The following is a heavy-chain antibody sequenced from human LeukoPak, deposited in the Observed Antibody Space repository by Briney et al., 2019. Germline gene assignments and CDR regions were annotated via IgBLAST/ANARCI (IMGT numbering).Heavy chain of an antibody. D-gene: IGHD3-10*01. CDR3: AKDPSDLGGSGSYNYFVC. CDR1: GFPFSSYP. Sequence: GGSLRLSCAAPGFPFSSYPMSWVRQAPGKGLEWVSTIPYSGGNTYYQDSVKGRFTISRDNSKNTLYVQMKILRAEDTAVYYCAKDPSDLGGSGSYNYFVCWGQGTLVSVSS. J-gene: IGHJ4*02. CDR2: IPYSGGNT. V-gene: IGHV3-23*01.